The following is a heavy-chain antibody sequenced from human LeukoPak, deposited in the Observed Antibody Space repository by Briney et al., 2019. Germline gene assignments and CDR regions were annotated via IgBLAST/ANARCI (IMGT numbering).Heavy chain of an antibody. CDR3: ASVRGSSSSYYFDY. J-gene: IGHJ4*02. CDR2: IWYDGSNK. D-gene: IGHD1-26*01. V-gene: IGHV3-33*01. CDR1: GFTFSSYG. Sequence: GGSLRLSCAASGFTFSSYGMQWVRQAPDKGLEWVAIIWYDGSNKYYADSVKGRFTISRDNSRKTLYLQMNSLRAEDTAVYYCASVRGSSSSYYFDYWGQGTLVTVSS.